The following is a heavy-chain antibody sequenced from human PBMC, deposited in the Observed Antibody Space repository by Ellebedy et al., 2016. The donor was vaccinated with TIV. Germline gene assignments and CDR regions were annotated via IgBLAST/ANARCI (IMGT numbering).Heavy chain of an antibody. CDR1: GYSFTSYW. D-gene: IGHD1-26*01. CDR3: ARRTTSYYGGWYFDL. Sequence: GESLKISXKGSGYSFTSYWIGWVRQMPGKGLEWMGIIYPGDSDTRYSPSFQGQVTISADKSISTAYLQWSSLKASDTAMYYCARRTTSYYGGWYFDLWGRGTLVTVSS. J-gene: IGHJ2*01. CDR2: IYPGDSDT. V-gene: IGHV5-51*01.